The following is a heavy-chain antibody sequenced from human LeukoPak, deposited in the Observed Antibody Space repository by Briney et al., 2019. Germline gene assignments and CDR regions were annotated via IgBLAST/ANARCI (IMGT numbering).Heavy chain of an antibody. Sequence: SETLSLTCTVSGGSISSHYWSWIRQPPGKGLEWIGYISYSGSTNHNPSLKSRVTISVDTSKNQFSLKLNSVTAADTAVYYCARATKYYDFWSTYLFDYWGQGTLVTVSS. CDR1: GGSISSHY. CDR2: ISYSGST. CDR3: ARATKYYDFWSTYLFDY. J-gene: IGHJ4*02. D-gene: IGHD3-3*01. V-gene: IGHV4-59*11.